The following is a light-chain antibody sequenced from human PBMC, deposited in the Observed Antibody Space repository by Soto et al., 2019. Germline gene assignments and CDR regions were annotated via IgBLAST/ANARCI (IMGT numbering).Light chain of an antibody. CDR1: SSNIGAGYN. CDR3: QSYDSSLSGFVV. J-gene: IGLJ2*01. CDR2: GNS. V-gene: IGLV1-40*01. Sequence: QSVLTQPPSVSGAPGQRVTISCTGSSSNIGAGYNVHWYQQLPGTAPKLLIYGNSNRPSGVPDRFSGSKSGTSASLAITGLHAEDEADYYCQSYDSSLSGFVVFGRGTKLTVL.